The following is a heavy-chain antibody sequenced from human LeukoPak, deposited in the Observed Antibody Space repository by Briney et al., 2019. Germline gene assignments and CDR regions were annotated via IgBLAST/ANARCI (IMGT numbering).Heavy chain of an antibody. CDR1: GFTFSGSA. Sequence: GGSLRLSCAASGFTFSGSAMHWVRQASGKGLEWVAFMKSRAYGGTTGHAASVKGRFTISRDDSKFIAHLQLNSLKIEDTAVYYCTSGDPDWFDPWGHGTLVTVSS. J-gene: IGHJ5*02. D-gene: IGHD4-17*01. CDR2: MKSRAYGGTT. CDR3: TSGDPDWFDP. V-gene: IGHV3-49*04.